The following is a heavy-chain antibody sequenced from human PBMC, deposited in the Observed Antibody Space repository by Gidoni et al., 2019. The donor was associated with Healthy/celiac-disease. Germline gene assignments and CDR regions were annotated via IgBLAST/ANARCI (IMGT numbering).Heavy chain of an antibody. Sequence: QVQLVQSGAEGKKPGASVKVSCKASRYTFTSYYMHWARQAPGQGLEWMGINNPGGGSTDYGQKVQSRVAMTRDTSTSAVYMELSSLRSEDTAVYYWARERGVPDTAMAQYYYYYGMDVWGQGTTVTVSS. D-gene: IGHD5-18*01. CDR2: NNPGGGST. CDR3: ARERGVPDTAMAQYYYYYGMDV. V-gene: IGHV1-46*01. CDR1: RYTFTSYY. J-gene: IGHJ6*02.